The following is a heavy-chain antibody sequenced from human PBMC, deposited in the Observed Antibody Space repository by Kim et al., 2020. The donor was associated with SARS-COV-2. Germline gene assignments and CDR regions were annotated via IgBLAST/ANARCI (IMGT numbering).Heavy chain of an antibody. CDR2: T. J-gene: IGHJ3*02. V-gene: IGHV4-39*01. CDR3: ASLLGGDAFDI. Sequence: TYSHPSLKSRVTISVDTSKNQFTLKLSSVTAADAAVYYCASLLGGDAFDIWGQGTMVTVSS. D-gene: IGHD3-10*01.